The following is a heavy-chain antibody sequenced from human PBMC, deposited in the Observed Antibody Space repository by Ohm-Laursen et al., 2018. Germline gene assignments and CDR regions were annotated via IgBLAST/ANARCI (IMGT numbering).Heavy chain of an antibody. J-gene: IGHJ6*02. CDR3: AKALPPTYYSMYV. CDR1: GFTFDDYA. Sequence: SLRLSCAASGFTFDDYAMHWVRQAPGKGLEWVSGISWNSCSIGYVDSVKGRFTISRDNAKNSLYLQMNSLRADDTALYYCAKALPPTYYSMYVWGQGTTVTVSS. CDR2: ISWNSCSI. V-gene: IGHV3-9*01.